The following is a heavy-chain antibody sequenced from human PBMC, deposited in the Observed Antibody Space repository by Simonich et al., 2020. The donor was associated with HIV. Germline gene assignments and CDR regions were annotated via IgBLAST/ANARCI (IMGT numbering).Heavy chain of an antibody. CDR3: ARPYSSSSGWFDP. CDR2: INVGNGNT. V-gene: IGHV1-3*01. D-gene: IGHD6-6*01. J-gene: IGHJ5*02. CDR1: GGTFSSYG. Sequence: QVQLLQSGAEVKKPGSSVKVSCKASGGTFSSYGISWVRQAPGQGLEWMGWINVGNGNTKYSQKFQGRVTITRDTSASTAYMELSSLRSEDTAVYYCARPYSSSSGWFDPWGQGTLVTVSS.